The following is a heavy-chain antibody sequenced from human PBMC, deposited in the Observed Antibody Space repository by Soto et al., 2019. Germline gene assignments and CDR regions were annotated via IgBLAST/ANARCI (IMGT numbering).Heavy chain of an antibody. Sequence: ASVKVSCKASGGTFSSYAISWVRQAPGQGLEWMGGIIPIFGTANYAQKFQGRVTITADESTSTAYMELSSLRSEDTAVYYCAGPLATRPQLLRFGKTSLDVWGQGTTVTVSS. CDR1: GGTFSSYA. V-gene: IGHV1-69*13. CDR2: IIPIFGTA. CDR3: AGPLATRPQLLRFGKTSLDV. D-gene: IGHD3-10*01. J-gene: IGHJ6*02.